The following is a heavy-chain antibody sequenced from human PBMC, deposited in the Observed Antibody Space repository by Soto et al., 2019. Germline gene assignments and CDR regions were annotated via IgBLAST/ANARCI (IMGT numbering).Heavy chain of an antibody. CDR2: IIPIFGTA. Sequence: ASVNVSCKASGGTFSSYAIGWVRQAPGQGLEWMGGIIPIFGTANYAQKFQGRVTITADESTSTAYMELSSLRSEDTAVYYCARTYQLRPWYFDYWGQGTLVTVSS. J-gene: IGHJ4*02. CDR3: ARTYQLRPWYFDY. D-gene: IGHD2-2*01. CDR1: GGTFSSYA. V-gene: IGHV1-69*13.